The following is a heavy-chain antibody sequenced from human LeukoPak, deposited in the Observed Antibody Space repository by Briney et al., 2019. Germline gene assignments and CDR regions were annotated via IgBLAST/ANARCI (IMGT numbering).Heavy chain of an antibody. CDR1: GYTFTSYD. D-gene: IGHD3-16*01. CDR3: AAHEGGSYYGY. CDR2: IIPILGIA. Sequence: GASVKVSCKASGYTFTSYDINWVRQAPGQGLEWMGRIIPILGIANYAQKFQGRVTITADKSTSTAYMELSSLRSEDTAVYYCAAHEGGSYYGYWGQGTLVTVSS. J-gene: IGHJ4*02. V-gene: IGHV1-69*04.